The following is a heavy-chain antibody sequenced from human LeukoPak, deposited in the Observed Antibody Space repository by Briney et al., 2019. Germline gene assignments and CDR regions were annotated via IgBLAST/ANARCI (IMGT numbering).Heavy chain of an antibody. CDR3: VRGTNYYYYYGMDV. Sequence: ASVKVSCKASGYTFTGYYMHWVRQAPGQGLEWMGRINPNSGGTNYAQKFQGRVTMTRDTSISTAYMELSSLRSEDTAVYYCVRGTNYYYYYGMDVWGQGTTVTVSS. J-gene: IGHJ6*02. V-gene: IGHV1-2*06. CDR2: INPNSGGT. CDR1: GYTFTGYY.